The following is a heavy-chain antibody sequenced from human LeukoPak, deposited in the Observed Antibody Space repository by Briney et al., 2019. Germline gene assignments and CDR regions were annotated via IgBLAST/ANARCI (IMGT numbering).Heavy chain of an antibody. CDR1: GGSISSSSYY. Sequence: SETLSLTCTVSGGSISSSSYYWGWIRQPPGKGLEWIGSIYYSGSTYYNPSLKSRVTISVDTSKNQFSLKLSSVTAADTAVYYCARRQPSSGWYGGGTSWFDPWGQGTLVTVSS. CDR2: IYYSGST. J-gene: IGHJ5*02. D-gene: IGHD6-19*01. V-gene: IGHV4-39*01. CDR3: ARRQPSSGWYGGGTSWFDP.